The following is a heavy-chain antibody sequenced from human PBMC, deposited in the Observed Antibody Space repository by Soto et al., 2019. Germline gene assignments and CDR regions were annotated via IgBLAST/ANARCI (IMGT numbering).Heavy chain of an antibody. V-gene: IGHV1-69*13. CDR1: GGTFSSYA. J-gene: IGHJ6*02. CDR3: ARDRMAKIYYYYGMDV. D-gene: IGHD5-12*01. Sequence: SVKVSCKASGGTFSSYAISWVRQAPGQGLEWMGGIIPIFGTANYAQKFQGRVTITADESTSTAYMELSSLRSEDTAVYYCARDRMAKIYYYYGMDVWGQGATVTVSS. CDR2: IIPIFGTA.